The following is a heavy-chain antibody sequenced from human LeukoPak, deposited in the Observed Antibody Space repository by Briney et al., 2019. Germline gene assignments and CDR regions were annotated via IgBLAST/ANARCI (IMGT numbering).Heavy chain of an antibody. CDR3: ARAYYDILTGYGPDAFDI. Sequence: SETLSLTCTVSGGSISSGDYYWSWIRQPPGKGLEWIGYIYHSGSTYYNPSLKSRVTISVDTSKNQFSLKLSSVTAADTAVYYCARAYYDILTGYGPDAFDIWGQGTMVTVSS. V-gene: IGHV4-30-4*01. CDR1: GGSISSGDYY. J-gene: IGHJ3*02. D-gene: IGHD3-9*01. CDR2: IYHSGST.